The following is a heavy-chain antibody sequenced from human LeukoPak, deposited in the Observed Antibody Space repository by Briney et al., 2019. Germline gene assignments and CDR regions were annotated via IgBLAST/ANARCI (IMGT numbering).Heavy chain of an antibody. V-gene: IGHV3-21*06. D-gene: IGHD3-22*01. J-gene: IGHJ4*02. CDR3: ASRHSSDYNSFAY. CDR1: EFTFSTYN. CDR2: ISSNSDSYT. Sequence: GGSLRLSCAASEFTFSTYNMHWVRQAPGKGLEWVSTISSNSDSYTYYADSVKGRFTISRDNAKNSLFLQMNSLRAEDTAVYYCASRHSSDYNSFAYWGQGTLVTVSS.